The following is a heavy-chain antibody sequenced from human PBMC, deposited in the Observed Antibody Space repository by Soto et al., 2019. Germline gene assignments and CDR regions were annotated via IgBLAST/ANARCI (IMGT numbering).Heavy chain of an antibody. V-gene: IGHV1-69*14. CDR2: IIPMFGTA. CDR3: ARGPFLEWSLAYHFYGMDV. Sequence: QVQQVQSGAEVKKPGSSVKVSCKASGGTFSSYALSWVRQAPGQGLESMGGIIPMFGTANYAQKFQGRVTITADTSTSTAYMELSNLRSEDTAVYYCARGPFLEWSLAYHFYGMDVWGQGTTVIVSS. J-gene: IGHJ6*02. CDR1: GGTFSSYA. D-gene: IGHD3-3*01.